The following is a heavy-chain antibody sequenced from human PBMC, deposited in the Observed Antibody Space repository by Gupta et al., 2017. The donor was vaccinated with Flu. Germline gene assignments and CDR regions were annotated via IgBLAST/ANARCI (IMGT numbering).Heavy chain of an antibody. CDR1: GFTFSSYG. CDR2: IWYEGTNK. Sequence: QVQLVESGGGVVQPGRSLRLSCAASGFTFSSYGMHWVLQAPGKGLEWVAVIWYEGTNKYYANSVKGRFTISRDNSKNTLYLQMNSLRAEDTAVYYCARARIVGATRNTENAFDIWGQGTMVTVSS. V-gene: IGHV3-33*01. J-gene: IGHJ3*02. D-gene: IGHD1-26*01. CDR3: ARARIVGATRNTENAFDI.